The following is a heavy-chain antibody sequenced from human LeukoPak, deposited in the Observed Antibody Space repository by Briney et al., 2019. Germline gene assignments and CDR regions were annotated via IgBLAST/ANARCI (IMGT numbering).Heavy chain of an antibody. CDR1: GFTFSSYE. V-gene: IGHV3-30*18. CDR2: ISYDGPNK. CDR3: VKTTYCGGDCYSWYFDY. Sequence: GGSLRLSCAASGFTFSSYEMNWVRQAPGKGLEWVAAISYDGPNKYYADSVKGRFTISRDNSKNTLYLQMNSLRAEDTAVYHCVKTTYCGGDCYSWYFDYWGQGTLVTVSS. D-gene: IGHD2-21*02. J-gene: IGHJ4*02.